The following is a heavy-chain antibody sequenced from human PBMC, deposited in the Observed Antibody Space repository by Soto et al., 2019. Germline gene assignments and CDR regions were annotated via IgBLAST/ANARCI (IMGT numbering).Heavy chain of an antibody. CDR1: GYTFRSYG. CDR2: TSPYNGHT. CDR3: TRVGYYGSGASDD. D-gene: IGHD3-10*01. J-gene: IGHJ4*02. Sequence: QVQLVQSGAEVKKPGASVKVSCKTSGYTFRSYGISWVRQAPGQGLEWMGWTSPYNGHTNYAQKFQGRVTMTTDTSTTKAYMELRSLRYDDTAVYYCTRVGYYGSGASDDWGLGTLVTVCS. V-gene: IGHV1-18*01.